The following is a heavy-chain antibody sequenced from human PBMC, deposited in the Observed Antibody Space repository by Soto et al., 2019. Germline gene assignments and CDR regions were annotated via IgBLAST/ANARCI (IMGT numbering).Heavy chain of an antibody. CDR1: GYTFTGYY. CDR2: INPNSGGT. Sequence: ASVKVSCKASGYTFTGYYMHWVRQAPGQGLEWMGWINPNSGGTNYAQKFQGWVTMTRDTSISTAYMELSRLRSDDTAVYYCARQKPKKRNYDAFDILGPGTMVTVSS. V-gene: IGHV1-2*04. D-gene: IGHD1-7*01. CDR3: ARQKPKKRNYDAFDI. J-gene: IGHJ3*02.